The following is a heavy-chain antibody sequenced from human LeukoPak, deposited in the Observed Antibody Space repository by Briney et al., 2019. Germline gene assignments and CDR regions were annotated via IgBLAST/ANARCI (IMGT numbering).Heavy chain of an antibody. V-gene: IGHV1-2*02. J-gene: IGHJ6*03. CDR1: GYTFTGYY. CDR2: INPNSGGT. Sequence: GASVKVSCKASGYTFTGYYMHWVRQAPGQGLEWMGWINPNSGGTNYAQKFQGRVTMTRDTSISTAYMELSRLRSDDTAVYYCARQTMVRGVIMENYYYMDVWGKGTTVTISS. D-gene: IGHD3-10*01. CDR3: ARQTMVRGVIMENYYYMDV.